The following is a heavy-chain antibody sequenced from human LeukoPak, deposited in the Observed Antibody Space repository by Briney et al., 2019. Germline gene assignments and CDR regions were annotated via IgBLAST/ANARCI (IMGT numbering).Heavy chain of an antibody. D-gene: IGHD3-3*01. J-gene: IGHJ4*02. Sequence: SETLSVTCNVSGGSISSSSYYWGWIRQPPGKGLERIGSIYYSGSTYYNPSLKSRVTISVDTSKNQFSLKLSSVTAADTAVYYCGRVRIGEIDYWGQGTLVTVSS. CDR1: GGSISSSSYY. CDR2: IYYSGST. CDR3: GRVRIGEIDY. V-gene: IGHV4-39*07.